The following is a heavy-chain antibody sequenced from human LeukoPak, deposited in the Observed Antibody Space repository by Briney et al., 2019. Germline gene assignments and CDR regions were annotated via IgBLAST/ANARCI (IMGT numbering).Heavy chain of an antibody. CDR3: TREMAGTRYYYYYYMDV. Sequence: GSLRLSCTASGFTFGDYAMSWVRQAPGKGLEWVGFIRSKAYGGTTEYAASVKGRFTISRDDSKSIAYLQMNSLKTEDTAVYYCTREMAGTRYYYYYYMDVWGKGTTVTISS. CDR1: GFTFGDYA. D-gene: IGHD6-19*01. J-gene: IGHJ6*03. V-gene: IGHV3-49*04. CDR2: IRSKAYGGTT.